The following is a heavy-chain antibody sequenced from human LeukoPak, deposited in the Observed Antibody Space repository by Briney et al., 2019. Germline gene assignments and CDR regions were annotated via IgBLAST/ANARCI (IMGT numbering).Heavy chain of an antibody. Sequence: GGSLRLSCAASGFTFSSYAMHWVRQAPGKGLEWVAVISYDGSNKYYADSVKGRFTISRGNSKNTLYLQMNSLRAEDTAVYYCARDTSGWLQHWGQGTLVTVSS. CDR3: ARDTSGWLQH. CDR1: GFTFSSYA. J-gene: IGHJ1*01. V-gene: IGHV3-30*04. CDR2: ISYDGSNK. D-gene: IGHD6-19*01.